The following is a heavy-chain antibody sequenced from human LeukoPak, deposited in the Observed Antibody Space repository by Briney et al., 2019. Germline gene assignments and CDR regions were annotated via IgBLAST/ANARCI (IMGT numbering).Heavy chain of an antibody. D-gene: IGHD4-17*01. J-gene: IGHJ4*02. CDR3: ARAYGDYVNY. Sequence: SETLYLTCTVSGGSISSYYWSWIRQPPGKGQEWIGYIYYSGSTNYNPSLKSRVTISVDTSKNQFSLKLSSVTAADTAVYYCARAYGDYVNYWGQGTLVTVSS. V-gene: IGHV4-59*01. CDR1: GGSISSYY. CDR2: IYYSGST.